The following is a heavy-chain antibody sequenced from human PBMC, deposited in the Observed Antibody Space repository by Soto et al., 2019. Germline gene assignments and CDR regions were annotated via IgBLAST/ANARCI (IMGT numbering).Heavy chain of an antibody. V-gene: IGHV3-23*01. D-gene: IGHD3-3*01. CDR2: ISGSGGST. CDR3: AKQYDFWSGYFQY. Sequence: GGSLRLSCAASGFTFSSYAMILVRQAPGKGLEWVSAISGSGGSTYYADSVKGRFTISRDNSKNTLYLQMNSLRAEDTAVYYCAKQYDFWSGYFQYWGQGTLVTVSS. CDR1: GFTFSSYA. J-gene: IGHJ4*02.